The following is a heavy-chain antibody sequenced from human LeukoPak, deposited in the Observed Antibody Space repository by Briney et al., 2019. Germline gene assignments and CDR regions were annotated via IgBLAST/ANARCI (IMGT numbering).Heavy chain of an antibody. CDR3: AKDEAAWSRAFDI. D-gene: IGHD6-13*01. J-gene: IGHJ3*02. Sequence: AGGSLRLSCAASGFLFTDYGMHLVRPAPGKGLGGLTFIRYDGSDKYYADSVKGRFTISRDNSKNTLYLQTNSLRAEDTAVYYCAKDEAAWSRAFDIWGQGTMVTVSS. CDR2: IRYDGSDK. CDR1: GFLFTDYG. V-gene: IGHV3-30*02.